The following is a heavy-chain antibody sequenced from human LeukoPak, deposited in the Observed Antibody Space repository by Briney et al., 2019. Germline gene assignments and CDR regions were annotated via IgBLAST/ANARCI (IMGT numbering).Heavy chain of an antibody. CDR3: ARASGVAGTLQGGMDV. V-gene: IGHV1-18*01. CDR2: ISAYNGNT. D-gene: IGHD6-19*01. J-gene: IGHJ6*02. CDR1: GYTFASYG. Sequence: ASVKVSCKASGYTFASYGISWVRQAPGQGLEWMGWISAYNGNTRYTQKLQGRVTMTTDTSTSTAYMELRSLRSDDTALYYCARASGVAGTLQGGMDVWGQGTTVTVSS.